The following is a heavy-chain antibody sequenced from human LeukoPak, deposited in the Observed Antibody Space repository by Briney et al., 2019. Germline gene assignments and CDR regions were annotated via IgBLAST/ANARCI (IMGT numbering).Heavy chain of an antibody. J-gene: IGHJ4*02. V-gene: IGHV3-7*01. CDR3: ARVPVLVTYYYDSSGYYFDY. CDR1: GFTFSSHW. D-gene: IGHD3-22*01. CDR2: IKQDGSEK. Sequence: GGSLRLSCAASGFTFSSHWMSWVRQAPGKGLEWVANIKQDGSEKYYVDSVKGRFTISRDNAKNSLYLQMNSLRAEDTAVYYCARVPVLVTYYYDSSGYYFDYWGQGTLVTVSS.